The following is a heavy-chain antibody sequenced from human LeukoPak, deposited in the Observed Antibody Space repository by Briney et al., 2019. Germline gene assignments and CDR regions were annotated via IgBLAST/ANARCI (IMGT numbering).Heavy chain of an antibody. CDR1: GGSISTYY. V-gene: IGHV4-59*08. D-gene: IGHD4-23*01. Sequence: SETLSLTCTVSGGSISTYYWSWIRQPPGXGLEWIGYIYYSGSTNSNPSLKSRVTISVDTSKNQFSLKLTSVTAADTAVYYCARRDGGAAFDIWGQGTMVTVSS. CDR3: ARRDGGAAFDI. J-gene: IGHJ3*02. CDR2: IYYSGST.